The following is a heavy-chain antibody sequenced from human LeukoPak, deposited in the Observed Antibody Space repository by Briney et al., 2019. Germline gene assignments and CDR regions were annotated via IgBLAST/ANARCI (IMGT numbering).Heavy chain of an antibody. J-gene: IGHJ3*02. CDR2: IRPNGGT. Sequence: SETLSLTCTVSGGSITIRNYYWAWIRQPPGKGLEWIGEIRPNGGTNYNPSLKSQVTISVDTSKNQFSLKLSSVTAADTAVYYCARGLPTGYDAFDIWGQGTMVTVSS. V-gene: IGHV4-39*07. D-gene: IGHD3-10*01. CDR1: GGSITIRNYY. CDR3: ARGLPTGYDAFDI.